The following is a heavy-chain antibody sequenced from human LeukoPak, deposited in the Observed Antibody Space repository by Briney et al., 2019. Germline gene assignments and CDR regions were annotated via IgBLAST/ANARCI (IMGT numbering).Heavy chain of an antibody. J-gene: IGHJ4*02. CDR3: ARVPQRTHFDY. D-gene: IGHD3/OR15-3a*01. V-gene: IGHV3-74*01. Sequence: GGSLRLSCAGSGFNFSRYWMHWVRQAPGKGLVWVSRIDGDGSGTSYADSVKGRFLISRDNAKNSLYLQMNSLRAEDTAVYYCARVPQRTHFDYWGQGTLVTVSS. CDR1: GFNFSRYW. CDR2: IDGDGSGT.